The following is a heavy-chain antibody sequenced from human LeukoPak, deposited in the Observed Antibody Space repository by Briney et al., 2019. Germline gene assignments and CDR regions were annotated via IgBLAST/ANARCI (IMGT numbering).Heavy chain of an antibody. V-gene: IGHV3-23*01. Sequence: PGGSLRLSCAASGFTFGNFAMSWVRQAPGKGLEWVSSLGSGGDDTYYADSVKGRSTISRDNSRNTVSLLMNSLRAGDTAIYYCAKRGITHYLDYWGQGALVTVSS. CDR2: LGSGGDDT. D-gene: IGHD3-10*01. CDR3: AKRGITHYLDY. CDR1: GFTFGNFA. J-gene: IGHJ4*02.